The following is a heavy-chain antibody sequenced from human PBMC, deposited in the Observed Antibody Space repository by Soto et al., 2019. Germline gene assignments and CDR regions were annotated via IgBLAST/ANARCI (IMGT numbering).Heavy chain of an antibody. CDR1: GYTLTELS. Sequence: VASVKVSCKVSGYTLTELSMHWVRQAPGKGLEWMGGFDPEDGETIYAQKFQGRVTMTEDTSTDTAYMELSSLRSEDTAVYYCATSYDFWSGYPIYYYYGMDVWGQGTTVTVSS. CDR3: ATSYDFWSGYPIYYYYGMDV. V-gene: IGHV1-24*01. D-gene: IGHD3-3*01. J-gene: IGHJ6*02. CDR2: FDPEDGET.